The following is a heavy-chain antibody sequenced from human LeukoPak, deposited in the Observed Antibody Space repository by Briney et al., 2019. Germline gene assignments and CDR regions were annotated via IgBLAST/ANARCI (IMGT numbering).Heavy chain of an antibody. J-gene: IGHJ6*04. Sequence: QTGGSMRLSCAASGFTFSSYEMKWVRQAPGKGLEWVSYISSSGSTIYYADSVKGRITISRDNAKNSLYLQMNSLRAEDTAVYYCAELGITTIGGVWGKGTTVTISS. CDR2: ISSSGSTI. V-gene: IGHV3-48*03. CDR1: GFTFSSYE. D-gene: IGHD3-10*02. CDR3: AELGITTIGGV.